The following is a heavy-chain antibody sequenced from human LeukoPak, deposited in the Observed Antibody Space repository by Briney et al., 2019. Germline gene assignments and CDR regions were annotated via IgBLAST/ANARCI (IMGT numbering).Heavy chain of an antibody. CDR1: GGSFSGYY. Sequence: SETLSLTCAVYGGSFSGYYWSWIRQPPGKELEWIGEINHSGSTNYNPSLKSRVTISVDTSKNQFSLKLSSVTAADTAVYYCARADVLLWFGESLTDYGMDVWGQGTTVTVSS. CDR2: INHSGST. D-gene: IGHD3-10*01. CDR3: ARADVLLWFGESLTDYGMDV. J-gene: IGHJ6*02. V-gene: IGHV4-34*01.